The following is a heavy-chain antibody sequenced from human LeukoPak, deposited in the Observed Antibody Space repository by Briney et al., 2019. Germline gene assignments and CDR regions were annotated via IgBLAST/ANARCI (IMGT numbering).Heavy chain of an antibody. J-gene: IGHJ6*02. CDR2: ISSSSSYI. V-gene: IGHV3-21*01. D-gene: IGHD2-15*01. Sequence: PGGSLRLSCAASGFTFSSYSMNWVRQAPGKGLEWVSSISSSSSYIYYADSVKGRFTISRDNAKNSLYLQMNSLRAEDTAVYYCARDRRYCSGGSCYAEYYYYYYGMDVWGQGTTVTVSS. CDR3: ARDRRYCSGGSCYAEYYYYYYGMDV. CDR1: GFTFSSYS.